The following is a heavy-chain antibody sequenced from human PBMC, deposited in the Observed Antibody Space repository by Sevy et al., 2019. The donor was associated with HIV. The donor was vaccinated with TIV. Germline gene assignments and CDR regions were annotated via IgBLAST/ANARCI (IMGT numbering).Heavy chain of an antibody. CDR1: GFNFRNFW. J-gene: IGHJ5*02. CDR2: IKQDGSEA. CDR3: VRELEVGTSILAA. V-gene: IGHV3-7*03. D-gene: IGHD2-2*01. Sequence: GGSLRLSCVASGFNFRNFWMSWVRQAPGKGLECVADIKQDGSEAYYVDSVKGGFTISRDNAKNSLYLQMNSLRDEDAAMSFCVRELEVGTSILAAWGQGTLVTVSS.